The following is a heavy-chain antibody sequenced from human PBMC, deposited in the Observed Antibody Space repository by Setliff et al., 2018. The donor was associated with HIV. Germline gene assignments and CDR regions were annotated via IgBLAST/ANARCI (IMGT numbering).Heavy chain of an antibody. V-gene: IGHV5-51*01. D-gene: IGHD3-16*01. CDR2: IFPGDSDT. J-gene: IGHJ4*02. CDR3: ANGGPGGQFDY. CDR1: GEKSMTYW. Sequence: GESLKISCKASGEKSMTYWIGWVRQMPGKGLEWMGIIFPGDSDTKYSPSFEGQVTISADKSINTAYLQWTSLRASDTALYYCANGGPGGQFDYWGQGTLVTVSS.